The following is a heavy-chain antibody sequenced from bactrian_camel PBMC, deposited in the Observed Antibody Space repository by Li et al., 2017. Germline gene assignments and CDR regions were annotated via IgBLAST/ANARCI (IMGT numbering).Heavy chain of an antibody. CDR3: ATKLGERSWAYFAD. J-gene: IGHJ4*01. D-gene: IGHD6*01. Sequence: VQLVESGGGLVQPRGSLRLSCAASEFTFSRYAMTWVRQAPGKGLEWVSTINSASTFYADSEKGRFTISRDNAKNTLYLQLNSLKSEDTALYYCATKLGERSWAYFADWGQGTQVTVSS. CDR1: EFTFSRYA. CDR2: INSAST. V-gene: IGHV3S31*01.